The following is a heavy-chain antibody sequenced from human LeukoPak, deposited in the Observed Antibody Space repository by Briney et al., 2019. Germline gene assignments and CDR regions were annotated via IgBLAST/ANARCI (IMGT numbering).Heavy chain of an antibody. CDR2: ISYDGTNE. Sequence: PGGSLRLSCAASGFSFSNYGMHWVRQAPGKGLEWVAVISYDGTNEYYADSVKGRFTISRDNSKNTLYLQMDSLRVEDTAVFYCARNRGATGYYWVDYWGQGTLVSVSS. CDR1: GFSFSNYG. D-gene: IGHD3-22*01. CDR3: ARNRGATGYYWVDY. J-gene: IGHJ4*02. V-gene: IGHV3-30*03.